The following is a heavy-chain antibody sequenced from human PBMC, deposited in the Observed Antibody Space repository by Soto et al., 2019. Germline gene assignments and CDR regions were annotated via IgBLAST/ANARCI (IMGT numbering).Heavy chain of an antibody. CDR3: ARHSPSIAALPGWFDP. D-gene: IGHD6-6*01. CDR2: IYYSGST. J-gene: IGHJ5*02. Sequence: PSETLSLTCTVSGGSISSSSYYWGWIRQPPGKGLEWIGSIYYSGSTYYNPSLKSRVTISVDTSKNQFSLKLSSETAADTAVYYCARHSPSIAALPGWFDPWGQGTLVTVSS. CDR1: GGSISSSSYY. V-gene: IGHV4-39*01.